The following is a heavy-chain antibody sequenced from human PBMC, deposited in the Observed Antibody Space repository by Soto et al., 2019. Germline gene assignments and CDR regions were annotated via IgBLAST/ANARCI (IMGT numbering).Heavy chain of an antibody. Sequence: GGSLRLSCAASGFTFSSYWMSWVRQAPGKGLEWVANIKQDGSEKYYVDSVKGRFTISRDNAKNSLYLQMNSLRAEDTAVYYCARARIAVAGGGAFDIWGQGTMVTVS. V-gene: IGHV3-7*01. D-gene: IGHD6-19*01. J-gene: IGHJ3*02. CDR2: IKQDGSEK. CDR1: GFTFSSYW. CDR3: ARARIAVAGGGAFDI.